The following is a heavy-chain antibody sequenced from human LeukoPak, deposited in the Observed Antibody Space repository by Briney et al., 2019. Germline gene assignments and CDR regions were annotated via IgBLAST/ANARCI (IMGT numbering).Heavy chain of an antibody. CDR1: GYTFTGNY. D-gene: IGHD6-13*01. V-gene: IGHV1-2*02. CDR2: INPNSGGT. Sequence: GASVKVSCKTSGYTFTGNYMHWVRQAPGQGLEWVGWINPNSGGTKYAQKFQGRVTMIRDASISTAYMELSSLTSDDTAVYCCARGDGTSWFDYWGQGTLVTVSS. CDR3: ARGDGTSWFDY. J-gene: IGHJ4*02.